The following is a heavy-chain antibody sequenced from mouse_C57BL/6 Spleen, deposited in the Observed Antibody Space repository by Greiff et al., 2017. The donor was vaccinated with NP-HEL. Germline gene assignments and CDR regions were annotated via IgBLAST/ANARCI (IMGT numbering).Heavy chain of an antibody. CDR1: GFTFSSYA. D-gene: IGHD2-4*01. V-gene: IGHV5-4*01. Sequence: EVQVVESGGGLVKPGGSLKLSCAASGFTFSSYAMSWVRQTPEKRLEWVATISDGGSYTYYPDNVKGRFTISRDNAKNNLYLQMSHLKSEDTAMYYCARYDYAVFAYWGQGTLVTVSA. CDR2: ISDGGSYT. J-gene: IGHJ3*01. CDR3: ARYDYAVFAY.